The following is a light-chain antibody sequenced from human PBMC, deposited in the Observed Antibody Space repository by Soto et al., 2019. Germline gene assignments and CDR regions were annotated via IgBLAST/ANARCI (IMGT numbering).Light chain of an antibody. Sequence: QSALTNAASVSGSPGQWISISSPGSSGDVGAYDYVSWYQQHPDRAPRLVIYEVSNRPSGVSNRFSGSKSVNTATLTISGLQAEDEADYYCASHTPNNTRVFGTVTKVTGL. CDR2: EVS. V-gene: IGLV2-14*03. CDR3: ASHTPNNTRV. J-gene: IGLJ1*01. CDR1: SGDVGAYDY.